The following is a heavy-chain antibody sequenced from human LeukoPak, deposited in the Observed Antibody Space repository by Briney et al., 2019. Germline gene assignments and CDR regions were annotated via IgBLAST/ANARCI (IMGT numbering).Heavy chain of an antibody. J-gene: IGHJ3*02. CDR3: VSGNDPDSTWENYRLDAFDI. CDR2: ISSTSDYI. Sequence: GGSLRLSCAASGYSFIHYSMNWVRQAPGKGLEWVSSISSTSDYIYYADSVKGRFTISRDNTKSSLYLQMNSLRAEDTAVYYCVSGNDPDSTWENYRLDAFDIWGQGTTVIVSS. D-gene: IGHD3-16*02. CDR1: GYSFIHYS. V-gene: IGHV3-21*01.